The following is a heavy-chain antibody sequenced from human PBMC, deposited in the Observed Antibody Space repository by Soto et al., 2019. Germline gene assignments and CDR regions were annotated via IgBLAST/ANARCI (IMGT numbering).Heavy chain of an antibody. J-gene: IGHJ4*02. D-gene: IGHD3-10*01. CDR2: TYTGGNS. V-gene: IGHV3-53*02. CDR1: GFNVSSKY. Sequence: EVQLVETGGGLIQPGGSLSLSCAASGFNVSSKYMHWVLQAPGKGVEWVSLTYTGGNSFYASSVKGRFIVSRDISKNTLYLQMNSLSAEDTAVYYCAREGFPYGLDYWGQGSLVTVSS. CDR3: AREGFPYGLDY.